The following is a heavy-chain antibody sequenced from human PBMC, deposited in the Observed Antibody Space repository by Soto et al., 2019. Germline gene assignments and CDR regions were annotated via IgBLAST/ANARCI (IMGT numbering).Heavy chain of an antibody. CDR1: GGTFRNYA. V-gene: IGHV1-69*12. D-gene: IGHD6-13*01. J-gene: IGHJ4*02. CDR2: IIPIFGTT. Sequence: QVQLVQSGAEVKKPGSSVKVSCKASGGTFRNYAISWVRQAPGQGLEWMGGIIPIFGTTNYAQLFQCRVTITADESTSTAYMELSILRSEDTAVYYCARVSSRWYKDYFDCGGQGTLVTVSS. CDR3: ARVSSRWYKDYFDC.